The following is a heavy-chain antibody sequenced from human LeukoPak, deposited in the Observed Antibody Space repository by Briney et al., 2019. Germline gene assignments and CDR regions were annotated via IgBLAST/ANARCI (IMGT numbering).Heavy chain of an antibody. CDR3: ARDYNYDSGSPLPFDY. J-gene: IGHJ4*02. Sequence: GGSLRLSCAASGFTFSSYAMSWVRQAPGKGLEWVSAISGSGGSTYYADSVKGRFTISRDNAKNSLYLQMNSLRAEDTAVYYCARDYNYDSGSPLPFDYWGQGTLVTVSS. CDR2: ISGSGGST. D-gene: IGHD3-10*01. V-gene: IGHV3-23*01. CDR1: GFTFSSYA.